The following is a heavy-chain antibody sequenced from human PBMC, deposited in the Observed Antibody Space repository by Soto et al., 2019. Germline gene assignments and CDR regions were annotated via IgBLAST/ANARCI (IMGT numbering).Heavy chain of an antibody. CDR2: IDWDDDK. CDR3: ARTQGADYDFWSGYNWFDP. V-gene: IGHV2-70*01. D-gene: IGHD3-3*01. J-gene: IGHJ5*02. Sequence: SGPTLVNPTQTLTLTCTFSGFSLSTSGMCVSWIRQPPGKALEWLALIDWDDDKYYSTSLKTRLTISKDTSKNRVVLTMTNMDPVDTATYYCARTQGADYDFWSGYNWFDPWGQGTLVTVSS. CDR1: GFSLSTSGMC.